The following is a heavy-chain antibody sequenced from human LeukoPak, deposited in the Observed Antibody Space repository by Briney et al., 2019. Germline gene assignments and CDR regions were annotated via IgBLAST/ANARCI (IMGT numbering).Heavy chain of an antibody. CDR2: ISWNSGSI. CDR1: GFTVSSNY. V-gene: IGHV3-9*01. CDR3: AKDVAAAGHFDY. Sequence: LTGGSLRLSCAASGFTVSSNYMSWVRQAPGKGLEWVSGISWNSGSIGYADSVKGRFTISRDNAKNSLYLQMNSLRAEDTALYYCAKDVAAAGHFDYWGQGTLVTVSS. J-gene: IGHJ4*02. D-gene: IGHD6-13*01.